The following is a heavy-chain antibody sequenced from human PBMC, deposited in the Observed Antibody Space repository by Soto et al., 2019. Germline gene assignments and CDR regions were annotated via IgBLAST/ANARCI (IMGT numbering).Heavy chain of an antibody. Sequence: GASVKVSCKTSGYTFTEQYIHWVRQAPGQGLEWMGIINPSGGRTTYAQKFQDRIIMTSDTSTSTVYVELSSLTSEDTAIYYCARLIGAHNTLPFWLGYLDYWGQGTQVTVSS. CDR3: ARLIGAHNTLPFWLGYLDY. V-gene: IGHV1-46*01. CDR2: INPSGGRT. J-gene: IGHJ4*02. D-gene: IGHD3-3*01. CDR1: GYTFTEQY.